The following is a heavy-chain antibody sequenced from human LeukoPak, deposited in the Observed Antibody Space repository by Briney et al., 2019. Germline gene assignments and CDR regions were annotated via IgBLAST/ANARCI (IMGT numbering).Heavy chain of an antibody. CDR2: IFYSGST. CDR3: ARLVARDSSGSYIAFDI. V-gene: IGHV4-59*01. D-gene: IGHD3-22*01. Sequence: SETLSLTCTVSGGSISSYYWSWIRQPPGKGLEWLGYIFYSGSTNYNPSLKSRVTISVDTSKNQLSLKLTSVTAADTAVYYCARLVARDSSGSYIAFDIWGQGTMVTVSS. CDR1: GGSISSYY. J-gene: IGHJ3*02.